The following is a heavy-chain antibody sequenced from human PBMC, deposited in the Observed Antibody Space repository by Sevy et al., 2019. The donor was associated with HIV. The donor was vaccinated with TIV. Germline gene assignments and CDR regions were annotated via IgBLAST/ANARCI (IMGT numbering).Heavy chain of an antibody. CDR2: MNPNSGNT. J-gene: IGHJ6*02. D-gene: IGHD2-2*01. CDR3: ARFLSTSYYYYHAMDV. CDR1: GYTFTTYD. V-gene: IGHV1-8*01. Sequence: ASVKVSCKASGYTFTTYDINWVRQATGQGLEWMGWMNPNSGNTGYVQKFQGRVTMTRNTSIETAYMELSSLRSEDTAVYYCARFLSTSYYYYHAMDVWGQGTTVTVSS.